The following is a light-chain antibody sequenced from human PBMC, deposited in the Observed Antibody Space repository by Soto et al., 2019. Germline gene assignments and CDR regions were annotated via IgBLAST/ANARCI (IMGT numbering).Light chain of an antibody. CDR3: LQHNSYTWT. CDR2: AAS. Sequence: DIQMTQSPSSLSASVGDRVTITCRASQGIRNDLGWYQQRQGKAPKRLTYAASSLQIGVPSRLSGRGSGTEFPLPISSLQPEDFALYYCLQHNSYTWTFGQGTKVEIK. J-gene: IGKJ1*01. V-gene: IGKV1-17*01. CDR1: QGIRND.